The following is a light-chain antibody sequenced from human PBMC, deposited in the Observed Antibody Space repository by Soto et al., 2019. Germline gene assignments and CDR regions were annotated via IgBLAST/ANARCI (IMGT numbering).Light chain of an antibody. CDR3: SSYTTSNTRQIV. V-gene: IGLV2-14*03. CDR2: DVT. Sequence: QPMLTQSASVSGSPGQSITISCTGTSSDVVGYNYVSWYQHHPGKAPKLIIYDVTNRPSGVSNPFSGSKSGNTASLTISGLQPEDEADYYCSSYTTSNTRQIVFGTGTKDTVL. J-gene: IGLJ1*01. CDR1: SSDVVGYNY.